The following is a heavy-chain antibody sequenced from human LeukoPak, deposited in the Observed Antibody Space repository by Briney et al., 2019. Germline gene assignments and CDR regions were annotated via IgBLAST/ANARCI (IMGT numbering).Heavy chain of an antibody. J-gene: IGHJ6*03. D-gene: IGHD2-15*01. CDR3: ARDSWGPPPSSCYPHCYYYYYMDV. CDR2: ISYDGSNK. CDR1: GFTFSSYA. Sequence: GRSLRLSCASSGFTFSSYAMHWVRQAPGKGLEWVAVISYDGSNKYYADSVKGRFTISRDNSKNTLYLQMNSLRAEDTAVYYCARDSWGPPPSSCYPHCYYYYYMDVWGKGTTVTVSS. V-gene: IGHV3-30-3*01.